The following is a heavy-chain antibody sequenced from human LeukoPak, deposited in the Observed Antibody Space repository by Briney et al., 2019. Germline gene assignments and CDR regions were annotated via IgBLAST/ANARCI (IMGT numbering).Heavy chain of an antibody. Sequence: GSLRLSCAASGFTFNDYYMSWIRQPPGKGLEWIGEINHSGSTNYNPSLKSRVTISVDTSKNQFSLKLSSVTAADTAVYYCARACPDVVPAAMPRGWFDPWGQGTLVTVSS. CDR1: GFTFNDYY. CDR3: ARACPDVVPAAMPRGWFDP. D-gene: IGHD2-2*01. V-gene: IGHV4-34*01. CDR2: INHSGST. J-gene: IGHJ5*02.